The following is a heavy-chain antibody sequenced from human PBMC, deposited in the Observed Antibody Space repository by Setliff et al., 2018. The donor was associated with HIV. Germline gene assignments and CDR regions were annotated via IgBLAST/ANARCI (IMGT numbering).Heavy chain of an antibody. CDR2: INDSGTT. CDR1: GGSFSDSY. Sequence: SETLSLTCAVYGGSFSDSYWSWIRQPPGKGPEWIGEINDSGTTNYNPSLKSRLTISIDTSKNQFSLKLSSVTAADTAVYYCAITIVGVTTEMYWGQGTLVTVSS. V-gene: IGHV4-34*01. D-gene: IGHD2-21*02. J-gene: IGHJ4*02. CDR3: AITIVGVTTEMY.